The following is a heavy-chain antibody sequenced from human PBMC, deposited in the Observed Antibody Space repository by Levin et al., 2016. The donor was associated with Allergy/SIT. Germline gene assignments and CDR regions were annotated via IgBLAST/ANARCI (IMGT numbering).Heavy chain of an antibody. CDR1: GFSLSTSGEA. CDR3: AHLTLTYLGVIRIDAFDM. D-gene: IGHD3-16*02. J-gene: IGHJ3*02. Sequence: SGPTLVKPTQTLTLTCTFSGFSLSTSGEAVGLIRQPPGKALEWLAVIYWDDDRRYSPFFNNRVSITKDTSKNQVVFTITNMQPVDTGTYYCAHLTLTYLGVIRIDAFDMWGQGTMVTVTS. V-gene: IGHV2-5*02. CDR2: IYWDDDR.